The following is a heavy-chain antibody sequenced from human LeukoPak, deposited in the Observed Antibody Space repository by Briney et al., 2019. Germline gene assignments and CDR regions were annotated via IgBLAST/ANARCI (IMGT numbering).Heavy chain of an antibody. J-gene: IGHJ4*02. D-gene: IGHD1-26*01. CDR2: ISSSSSYI. CDR1: GFTFSSYN. Sequence: GGSLRLSCAASGFTFSSYNMNWVRQAPGKGLEWVSSISSSSSYIYYADSVKGRFTISRDNAKNSLYLQMNSLRDEDTAVYYCARGKHSGLDYWGQGTLVTVSS. CDR3: ARGKHSGLDY. V-gene: IGHV3-21*01.